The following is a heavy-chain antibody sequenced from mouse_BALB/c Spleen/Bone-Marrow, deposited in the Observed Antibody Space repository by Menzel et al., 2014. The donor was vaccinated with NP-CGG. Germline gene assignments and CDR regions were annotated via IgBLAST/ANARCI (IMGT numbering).Heavy chain of an antibody. D-gene: IGHD2-3*01. CDR1: GFTFSSYT. V-gene: IGHV5-6-4*01. J-gene: IGHJ4*01. Sequence: EVMLVESGGGLVKPGGSLKLSCAASGFTFSSYTMSWVRQTPEKRLEWVATISSVGIYTYYPDSVKGRFTISRDNAKNTLYLQMSSLKSEDTAMYYCTRDLYDGYPYYAMDYWGQGTSVTVSS. CDR3: TRDLYDGYPYYAMDY. CDR2: ISSVGIYT.